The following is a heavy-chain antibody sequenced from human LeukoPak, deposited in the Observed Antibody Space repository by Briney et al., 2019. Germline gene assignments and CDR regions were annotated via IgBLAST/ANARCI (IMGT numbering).Heavy chain of an antibody. Sequence: SETLSLTCTVSGGSTSSGNYYWGWIRQPPGKGLEWIGGISSSGNTYYNPSLKSRITISIDTSKNHFSLKLSSVTAADAAVYYCARLGAGPTYYDFWSGYSSFYFDYWGQGTLVTVSS. J-gene: IGHJ4*02. CDR3: ARLGAGPTYYDFWSGYSSFYFDY. D-gene: IGHD3-3*01. CDR2: ISSSGNT. CDR1: GGSTSSGNYY. V-gene: IGHV4-39*02.